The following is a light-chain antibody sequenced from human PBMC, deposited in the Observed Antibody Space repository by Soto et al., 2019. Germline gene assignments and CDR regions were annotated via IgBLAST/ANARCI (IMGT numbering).Light chain of an antibody. CDR2: GAS. V-gene: IGKV3-15*01. CDR1: QSVSSN. J-gene: IGKJ1*01. Sequence: EIVMTQSPATLSVSPGERATLSCRASQSVSSNLAWYQQNPGQAPRLLIYGASARATGIPARFRGSGSGTELPLTISSLQSEDFAVYYCQHYNNWPPWTFGQGTKVEIK. CDR3: QHYNNWPPWT.